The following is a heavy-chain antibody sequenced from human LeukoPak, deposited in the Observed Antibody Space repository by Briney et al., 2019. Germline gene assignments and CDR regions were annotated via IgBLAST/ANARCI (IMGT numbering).Heavy chain of an antibody. CDR3: AGRADIPVYYYDSSGYSDDY. Sequence: PSETLSLTCTFSGGSISSYYWSWIRQPAGKGLEWIGRIYTSGSTNYNPSLKSRVTISVDTSKNQFSLKLSSVTAADTAVYYCAGRADIPVYYYDSSGYSDDYWGQGTLVTVSS. J-gene: IGHJ4*02. CDR1: GGSISSYY. V-gene: IGHV4-4*07. CDR2: IYTSGST. D-gene: IGHD3-22*01.